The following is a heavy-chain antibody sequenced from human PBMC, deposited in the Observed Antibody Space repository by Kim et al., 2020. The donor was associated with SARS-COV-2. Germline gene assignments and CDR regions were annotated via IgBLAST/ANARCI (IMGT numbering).Heavy chain of an antibody. V-gene: IGHV4-39*01. CDR3: ARRVRGGRRGY. J-gene: IGHJ4*02. CDR1: GGSISSSSYY. CDR2: IYYSGST. Sequence: SETLSLTCTVSGGSISSSSYYWGWIRQPPGKGLEWIGSIYYSGSTYYNPSLKSRVTISVDTSKNQFSLKLSSVTAADTAVYYCARRVRGGRRGYWGQGT. D-gene: IGHD1-26*01.